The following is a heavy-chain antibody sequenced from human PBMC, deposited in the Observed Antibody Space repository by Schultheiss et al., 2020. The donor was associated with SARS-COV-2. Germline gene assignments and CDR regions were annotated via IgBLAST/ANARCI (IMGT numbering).Heavy chain of an antibody. V-gene: IGHV3-15*01. J-gene: IGHJ4*02. D-gene: IGHD3-10*01. CDR1: GGSISSYY. Sequence: GGSLRLSCTVSGGSISSYYWSWIRQPPGKGLEWIGRIKSKTDGGTTDYAAPVKGRFTISRDDSKNTLYLQMNSLKTEDTAVYYCLRVWFGELLYLYGADYWGQGTLVTVSS. CDR2: IKSKTDGGTT. CDR3: LRVWFGELLYLYGADY.